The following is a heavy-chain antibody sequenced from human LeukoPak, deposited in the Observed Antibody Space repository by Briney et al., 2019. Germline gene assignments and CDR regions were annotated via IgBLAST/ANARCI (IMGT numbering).Heavy chain of an antibody. V-gene: IGHV3-20*04. CDR2: INWNGGST. CDR1: GFTFDDYG. CDR3: ARDQTKWEPLRRRDYYYMDV. Sequence: GGSLRLSCAASGFTFDDYGMSWVRQAPGKGLEWVSGINWNGGSTGYADSVKGRFTISRDNAKNSLYLQMNSLRAEDTAVYYCARDQTKWEPLRRRDYYYMDVWGKGTTVTVSS. D-gene: IGHD1-26*01. J-gene: IGHJ6*03.